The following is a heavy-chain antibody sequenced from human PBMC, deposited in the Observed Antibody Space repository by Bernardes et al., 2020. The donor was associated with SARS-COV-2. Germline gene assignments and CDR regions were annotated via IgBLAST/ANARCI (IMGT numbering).Heavy chain of an antibody. CDR3: ARGGQLGYCSGGSCYSIDY. CDR2: ISYDGSKT. CDR1: GFTFRSYA. J-gene: IGHJ4*02. Sequence: SLRPSCAASGFTFRSYAMHWVRQAPGQGLEWVAVISYDGSKTYHADSVKGRLTISRDNSKNTLYLEMNSLRAEDTAVYYCARGGQLGYCSGGSCYSIDYWGQGTLVTVSS. D-gene: IGHD2-15*01. V-gene: IGHV3-30-3*01.